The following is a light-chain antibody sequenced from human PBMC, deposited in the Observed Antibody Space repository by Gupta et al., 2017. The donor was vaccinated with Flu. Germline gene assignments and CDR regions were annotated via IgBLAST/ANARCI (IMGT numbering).Light chain of an antibody. J-gene: IGLJ3*02. CDR2: EVT. V-gene: IGLV2-14*01. CDR3: SSYTSSTTPV. CDR1: SNDVGGYSY. Sequence: QSALTQPASVSGSPGQSITISCTGTSNDVGGYSYVSWYQQRPGKAPKLMISEVTNRPSGVSNRFSGSKSGNTASLTISGLQAEDEADYYCSSYTSSTTPVFGGGTELTVL.